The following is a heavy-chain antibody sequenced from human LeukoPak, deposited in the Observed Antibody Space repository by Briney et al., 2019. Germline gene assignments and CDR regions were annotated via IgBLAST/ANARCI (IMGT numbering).Heavy chain of an antibody. CDR2: TYYRSKWYN. CDR1: GDSVSSNSGA. J-gene: IGHJ4*02. Sequence: SQTLSLTCGLSGDSVSSNSGAWNWIRQSPSRGLEWLGRTYYRSKWYNNYAVSVKSRMTINPDSSKNQVSLQLNSVTPEDTAMYYCARENSRGRFDYWGQGTLVTVSS. V-gene: IGHV6-1*01. CDR3: ARENSRGRFDY. D-gene: IGHD6-19*01.